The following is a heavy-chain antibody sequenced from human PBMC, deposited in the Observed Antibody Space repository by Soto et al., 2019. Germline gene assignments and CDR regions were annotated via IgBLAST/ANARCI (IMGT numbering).Heavy chain of an antibody. J-gene: IGHJ5*02. CDR3: ARDASIAAAGPRWFDP. CDR1: GFNFSSYS. D-gene: IGHD6-13*01. V-gene: IGHV3-21*01. CDR2: ISSSSSYI. Sequence: AGGSLRLSCAASGFNFSSYSMNWVRQAPGKGLEWVSSISSSSSYIYYADTVKGRFTTSRYNAKNSLFLQMNSLRAEDTAVYYCARDASIAAAGPRWFDPWGQGALVTVSS.